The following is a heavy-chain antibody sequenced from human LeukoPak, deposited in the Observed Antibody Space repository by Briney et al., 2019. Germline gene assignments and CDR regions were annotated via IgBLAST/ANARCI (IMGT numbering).Heavy chain of an antibody. CDR2: INPNSGGT. CDR1: GYTFTGYY. Sequence: ASVKVSCKASGYTFTGYYMHWVRQAPGQGLEWMGWINPNSGGTNYAQKFQGRVTMTRDTSISTAYMELSRLRSDDTAVYYCARRAGVATRYYYYYMDVWGKGTTVTVSS. D-gene: IGHD5-12*01. J-gene: IGHJ6*03. CDR3: ARRAGVATRYYYYYMDV. V-gene: IGHV1-2*02.